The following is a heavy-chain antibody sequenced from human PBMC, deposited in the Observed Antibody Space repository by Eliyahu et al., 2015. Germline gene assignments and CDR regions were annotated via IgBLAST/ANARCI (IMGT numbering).Heavy chain of an antibody. J-gene: IGHJ4*02. CDR1: GFTFDDYA. CDR3: AKDNGFYSSGPFDY. CDR2: ISWNSGSI. D-gene: IGHD6-19*01. Sequence: EVQLVESGGGLVQPGRSLRLSCAASGFTFDDYAMHWVRQAPGKGLEWVSGISWNSGSIGYADSVKGRFTISRDNAKNSLYLQMNSLRAEDTALYYCAKDNGFYSSGPFDYWGQGTLVTVSS. V-gene: IGHV3-9*01.